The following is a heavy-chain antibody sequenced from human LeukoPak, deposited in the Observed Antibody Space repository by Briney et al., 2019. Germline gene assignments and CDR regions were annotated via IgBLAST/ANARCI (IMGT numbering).Heavy chain of an antibody. CDR2: ISAYNGNT. Sequence: ASVKVSCKASGYTFTSYGISRVRQAPGQGLEWMGWISAYNGNTNYAQKLQSRVTMTTDTSTSTAYMELRSLRSDDTAVYYCARDFLWFGELLTPDYWGQGTLVTVFS. CDR1: GYTFTSYG. V-gene: IGHV1-18*01. J-gene: IGHJ4*02. CDR3: ARDFLWFGELLTPDY. D-gene: IGHD3-10*01.